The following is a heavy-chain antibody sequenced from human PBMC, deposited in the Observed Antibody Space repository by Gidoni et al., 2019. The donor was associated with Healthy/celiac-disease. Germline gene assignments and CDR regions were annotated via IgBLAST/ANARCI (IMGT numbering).Heavy chain of an antibody. Sequence: QVQLQQWGAGLLKPSETLSLTCAVYGGSFSGYYWSWIRQPPGKGLEWIGEINHSGSTNYNPSLKSRVTISVDTSKNQFSLKLSSVTAADTAVYYCARGRVRYRYYYYGMDVWGQGTTVTVSS. CDR2: INHSGST. V-gene: IGHV4-34*01. CDR3: ARGRVRYRYYYYGMDV. D-gene: IGHD3-16*02. CDR1: GGSFSGYY. J-gene: IGHJ6*02.